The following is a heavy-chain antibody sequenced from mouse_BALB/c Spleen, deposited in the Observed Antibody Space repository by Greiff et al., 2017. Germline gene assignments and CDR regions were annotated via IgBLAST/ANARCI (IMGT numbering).Heavy chain of an antibody. V-gene: IGHV1-69*02. Sequence: VQLQQPGAELVRPGASVKLSCKASGYTFTSYWINWVKQRPGQGLEWIGNIYPSDSYTNYNQKFKGKATLTSDKSSSTAYMELSSLTSEDSAVYYCARSYYGSSYGYFDVWGAGTTVTVSS. CDR1: GYTFTSYW. J-gene: IGHJ1*01. CDR2: IYPSDSYT. D-gene: IGHD1-1*01. CDR3: ARSYYGSSYGYFDV.